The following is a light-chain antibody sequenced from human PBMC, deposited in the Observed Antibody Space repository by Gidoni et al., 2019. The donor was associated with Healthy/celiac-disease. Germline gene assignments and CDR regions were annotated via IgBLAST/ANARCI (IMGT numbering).Light chain of an antibody. J-gene: IGKJ3*01. Sequence: DIQMTQSPSSLSASVGDRVTITCQARQDISNYLNWYQQKPGKAPKLLIYDASNWETGVPSRFSGSGSGTDFTFTISSLQPEDIATYYCQQYDNLPFTFGPGTKVDIK. CDR2: DAS. CDR1: QDISNY. V-gene: IGKV1-33*01. CDR3: QQYDNLPFT.